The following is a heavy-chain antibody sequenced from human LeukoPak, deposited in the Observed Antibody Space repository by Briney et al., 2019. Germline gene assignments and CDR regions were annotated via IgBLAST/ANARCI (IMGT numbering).Heavy chain of an antibody. CDR2: INHSGST. CDR3: WRLVRIVVATPWYYYYYMDV. CDR1: GGSFSDYY. J-gene: IGHJ6*03. Sequence: SETLSLTCVVYGGSFSDYYWTWIRQPPGKGLEWIGEINHSGSTNYNPSLMSRVSMSADTSKNRLSFQLITVPAADTAVDFCWRLVRIVVATPWYYYYYMDVWGKGTTVTISS. D-gene: IGHD1-26*01. V-gene: IGHV4-34*01.